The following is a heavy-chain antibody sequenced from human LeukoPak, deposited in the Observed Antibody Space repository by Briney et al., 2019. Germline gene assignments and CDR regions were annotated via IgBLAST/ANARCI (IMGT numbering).Heavy chain of an antibody. J-gene: IGHJ3*02. Sequence: ASVKASCKASGYTFTAYYIHWVRQAPGQGLEWMGRINPNSGGTNYAQKVQGRVTMTRDTSISTAYMELSRLRSDDTAVYYCARDYYDSSGFGAFDIWGHRVIVTFSS. CDR2: INPNSGGT. CDR3: ARDYYDSSGFGAFDI. V-gene: IGHV1-2*06. CDR1: GYTFTAYY. D-gene: IGHD3-22*01.